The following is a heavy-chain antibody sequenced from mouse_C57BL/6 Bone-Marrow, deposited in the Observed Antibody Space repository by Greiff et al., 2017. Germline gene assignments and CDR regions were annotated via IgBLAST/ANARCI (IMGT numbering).Heavy chain of an antibody. D-gene: IGHD1-1*01. J-gene: IGHJ3*01. V-gene: IGHV5-4*01. CDR2: ISDGGSYT. CDR1: GFTFSSYA. Sequence: EVQRVESGGGLVKPGGSLKLSCAASGFTFSSYAMSWVRQTPEKRLEWVATISDGGSYTYYPDNVKGRFTISRDNAKNNLYLQMSHLKSEDTAMYYCARDSSYYYGSSGAAWFAYWGQGTLVAVSA. CDR3: ARDSSYYYGSSGAAWFAY.